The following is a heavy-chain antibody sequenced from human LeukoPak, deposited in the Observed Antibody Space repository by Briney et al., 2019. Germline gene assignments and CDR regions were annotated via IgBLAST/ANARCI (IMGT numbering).Heavy chain of an antibody. V-gene: IGHV2-5*02. CDR1: GFSLSATGVG. Sequence: SGPTPVKPTQTLTLTCTFSGFSLSATGVGVGWIRQPPGKALEWLTIIYWDDDKRYSPSLKTRLTITKDTSKNQVDLTMTNMDPVDTATYYCAHSHSSSYDYWGQGTLVTVSS. CDR3: AHSHSSSYDY. CDR2: IYWDDDK. J-gene: IGHJ4*02. D-gene: IGHD6-13*01.